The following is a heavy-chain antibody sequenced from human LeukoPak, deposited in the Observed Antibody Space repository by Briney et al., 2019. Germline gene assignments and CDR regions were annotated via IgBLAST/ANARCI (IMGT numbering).Heavy chain of an antibody. D-gene: IGHD1-14*01. CDR2: ISGNGDST. V-gene: IGHV3-64D*09. CDR1: GFAFSNYG. Sequence: PGGSLRLSCSASGFAFSNYGMHWVRQVPGKGLEYVSAISGNGDSTYYADSVKVRFSISRDNSKNTLYLHMSSLRTEDTAVYFCVKSHYRGYYGMDVWGQGTTVTVSS. CDR3: VKSHYRGYYGMDV. J-gene: IGHJ6*02.